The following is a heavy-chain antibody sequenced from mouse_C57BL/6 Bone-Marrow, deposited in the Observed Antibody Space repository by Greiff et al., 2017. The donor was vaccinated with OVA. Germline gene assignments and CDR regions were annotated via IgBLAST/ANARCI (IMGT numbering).Heavy chain of an antibody. V-gene: IGHV1-54*01. CDR2: IIPGSGGT. J-gene: IGHJ4*01. Sequence: VQLQQSGAELVRPGTSVKVSCKASGYAFTNYLIEWVKQRPGQGLEWIGVIIPGSGGTNYNEKFKGKATLTADKSSSTAYMQLSSLTSEDSAVCFCARRVRRYAMDYWGQGTSVTVSS. D-gene: IGHD1-2*01. CDR1: GYAFTNYL. CDR3: ARRVRRYAMDY.